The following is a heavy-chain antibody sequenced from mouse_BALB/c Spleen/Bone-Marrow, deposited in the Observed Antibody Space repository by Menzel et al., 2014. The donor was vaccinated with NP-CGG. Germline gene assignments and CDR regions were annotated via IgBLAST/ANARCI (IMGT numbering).Heavy chain of an antibody. CDR2: IYPYNGGT. CDR3: ARSPNWAWFDD. V-gene: IGHV1S29*02. J-gene: IGHJ3*01. Sequence: EVQLQQSGPELVKPGASVKISCKVSGYTFTDYNMHWVKQSHGKSLEWIGYIYPYNGGTDYTQKFKSKATLTVDNSSSTAYMELRSLTSEDSAVYYCARSPNWAWFDDWGQGTLVTVSA. CDR1: GYTFTDYN. D-gene: IGHD4-1*01.